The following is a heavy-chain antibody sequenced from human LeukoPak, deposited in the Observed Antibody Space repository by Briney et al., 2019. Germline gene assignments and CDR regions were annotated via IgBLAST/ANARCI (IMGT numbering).Heavy chain of an antibody. J-gene: IGHJ1*01. Sequence: GGSLRLSCAASGFTFSSYAMSCVREAPGKGLEGGSVISGSGGSTYYADSVKGRFTISRDNSKHTLYLQMNSLSAEDTAVYYCAKGAAGGAVAGTQYFQHWGQGTLVTVSS. D-gene: IGHD6-19*01. CDR1: GFTFSSYA. V-gene: IGHV3-23*01. CDR3: AKGAAGGAVAGTQYFQH. CDR2: ISGSGGST.